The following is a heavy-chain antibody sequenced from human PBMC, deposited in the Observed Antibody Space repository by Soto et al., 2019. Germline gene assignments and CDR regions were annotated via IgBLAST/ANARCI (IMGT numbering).Heavy chain of an antibody. D-gene: IGHD6-6*01. CDR1: GFTLSGYA. J-gene: IGHJ6*03. V-gene: IGHV3-64*01. Sequence: EVQLVESGGGLAQPGGSLRLSCAASGFTLSGYAMDWVRQAPGKGLEYVSGISTNGVGTYYANSVQGRFTISRDNSKNQVYPQMGSLRPEDMAVYYCARRARPDFYYMDVWGKGTTVTVSS. CDR2: ISTNGVGT. CDR3: ARRARPDFYYMDV.